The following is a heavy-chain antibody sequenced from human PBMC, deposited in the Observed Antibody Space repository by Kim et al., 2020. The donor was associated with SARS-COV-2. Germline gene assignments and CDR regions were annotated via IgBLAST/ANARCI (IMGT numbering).Heavy chain of an antibody. Sequence: GGSLRLSCAASGFTFSSYSMNWVRQAPGKGLEWVSSISSSSSYIYYADSVKGRFTISRDNAKNSLYLQMNSLRAEDTAVYYCARPQSTSDILDYWGQGTLVTVSS. J-gene: IGHJ4*02. CDR1: GFTFSSYS. V-gene: IGHV3-21*01. CDR2: ISSSSSYI. D-gene: IGHD2-2*01. CDR3: ARPQSTSDILDY.